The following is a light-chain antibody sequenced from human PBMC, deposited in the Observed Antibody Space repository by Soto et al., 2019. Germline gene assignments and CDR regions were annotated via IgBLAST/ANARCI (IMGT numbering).Light chain of an antibody. CDR1: QSVSSY. J-gene: IGKJ5*01. CDR2: DAS. Sequence: EIVLTQSPATLSLSPGERATLSCRASQSVSSYLAWYQQKPGQAPRLLIYDASNSATGIPARFSGSGSGTDFTLTISSLEPEDFAVYYCQQRGNWPITFGQGTRLEIK. CDR3: QQRGNWPIT. V-gene: IGKV3-11*01.